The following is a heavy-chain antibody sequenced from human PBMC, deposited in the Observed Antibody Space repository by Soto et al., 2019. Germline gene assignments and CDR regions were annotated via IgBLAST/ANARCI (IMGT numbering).Heavy chain of an antibody. J-gene: IGHJ5*02. D-gene: IGHD3-16*01. CDR2: VYFTGVT. V-gene: IGHV4-59*01. CDR3: ARGGVNWFDP. Sequence: QVQLQESGPGLVKPSETLSLTCTVSGGSISSSYWSWIRQPPGNGLEWIGYVYFTGVTNYYPSLKSRVTMSVDTSKNQFSLKVSSVTAADTAVYFCARGGVNWFDPWGQGTLVTVSS. CDR1: GGSISSSY.